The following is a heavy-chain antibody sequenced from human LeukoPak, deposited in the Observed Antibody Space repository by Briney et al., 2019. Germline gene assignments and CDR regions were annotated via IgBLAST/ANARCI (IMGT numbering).Heavy chain of an antibody. CDR1: GGSISSSY. CDR2: IYYSGSS. J-gene: IGHJ4*02. Sequence: PSETLSLTCTVSGGSISSSYWGWIRQPPGKGLEWIGSIYYSGSSFDNPALKSRVTISVDTSKNQFSLKLSSVTAADTAVYYCARHRSGWLQSSFDYWGQGTLVTVSS. D-gene: IGHD5-24*01. V-gene: IGHV4-39*01. CDR3: ARHRSGWLQSSFDY.